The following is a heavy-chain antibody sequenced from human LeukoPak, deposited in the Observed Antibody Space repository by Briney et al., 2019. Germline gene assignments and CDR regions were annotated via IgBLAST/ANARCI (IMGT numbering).Heavy chain of an antibody. V-gene: IGHV3-7*01. CDR2: IKEDGSET. J-gene: IGHJ5*02. CDR3: AKDRAGSHPYDTSGLTPSDH. D-gene: IGHD3-22*01. CDR1: GFIFKKYW. Sequence: GGSLRLSCAASGFIFKKYWMNWVRQVPGKGLECLANIKEDGSETYYADSVKGRFTISRDNPKNLLFLQINSLRVEDTAVYYCAKDRAGSHPYDTSGLTPSDHWGQGTLVTVSS.